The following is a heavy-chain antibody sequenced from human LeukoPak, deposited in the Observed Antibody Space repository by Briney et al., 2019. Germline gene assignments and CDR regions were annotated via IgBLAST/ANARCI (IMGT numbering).Heavy chain of an antibody. J-gene: IGHJ3*02. CDR3: ARGLQLWFYDAFDI. CDR2: INHSGST. Sequence: KTSETLSLTCSVYSGSFSGYYWSWIRQPPGKGLEWIGEINHSGSTNYNPSLKSRVTISVDTSKNQFSLKLSSVTAADTAVYYCARGLQLWFYDAFDIWGQGTMVTVSS. V-gene: IGHV4-34*01. CDR1: SGSFSGYY. D-gene: IGHD5-18*01.